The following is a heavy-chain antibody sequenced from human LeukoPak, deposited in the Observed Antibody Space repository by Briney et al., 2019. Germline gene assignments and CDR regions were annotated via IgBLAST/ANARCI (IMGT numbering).Heavy chain of an antibody. J-gene: IGHJ4*02. D-gene: IGHD6-6*01. V-gene: IGHV4-30-4*08. Sequence: SETLSLTCTVSGDSISSGDYYWSWIRQPPGKGLEWIGYIFYSGSTYYNPSLKSRVTISLDTSKNQFSLKVSSVTAADTAVYYCAREYSSSVGYWGQGTLVTVSS. CDR2: IFYSGST. CDR1: GDSISSGDYY. CDR3: AREYSSSVGY.